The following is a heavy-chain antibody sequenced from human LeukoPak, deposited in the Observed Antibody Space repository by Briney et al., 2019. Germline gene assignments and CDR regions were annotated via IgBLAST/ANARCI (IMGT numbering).Heavy chain of an antibody. CDR2: IYPGDSDT. D-gene: IGHD2/OR15-2a*01. CDR1: GYSFNTYW. CDR3: ARHSTEQSDYYYFYYMDV. J-gene: IGHJ6*03. V-gene: IGHV5-51*01. Sequence: GESLKISCKGSGYSFNTYWIGWVRQKPGKGLEWMGIIYPGDSDTRYSPSFQGQVTISADKSISTAYLQWSSLKASDTAMYYCARHSTEQSDYYYFYYMDVWGKGTTVTVSS.